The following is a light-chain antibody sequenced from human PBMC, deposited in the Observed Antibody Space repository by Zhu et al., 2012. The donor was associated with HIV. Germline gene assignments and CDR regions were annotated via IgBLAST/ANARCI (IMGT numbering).Light chain of an antibody. CDR3: QQYGDSVT. CDR2: GVS. Sequence: EIVLTQYPGTLSLSPGGKTILSCKASQSVSSLAWYQQKPGQAPSLVIYGVSNRATGIPDRFSGSGSGTDFTLTIRRLEPEDFAVYYCQQYGDSVTFGPGTRVDFK. V-gene: IGKV3-20*01. J-gene: IGKJ3*01. CDR1: QSVSS.